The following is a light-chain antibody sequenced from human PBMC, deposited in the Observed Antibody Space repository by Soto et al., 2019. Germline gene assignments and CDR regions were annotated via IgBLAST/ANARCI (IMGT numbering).Light chain of an antibody. CDR2: DIS. V-gene: IGKV3-20*01. CDR1: QSVGSSS. CDR3: QLYSRSPRQIT. Sequence: EVVLTQSPDTLSLSPGERATLSCRASQSVGSSSLGWYQQKAGQAPGLVLXDISNRATGIPDRFSGSGSGTDCTLTITRLEPEHFALDYCQLYSRSPRQITFGQGTRLEIK. J-gene: IGKJ5*01.